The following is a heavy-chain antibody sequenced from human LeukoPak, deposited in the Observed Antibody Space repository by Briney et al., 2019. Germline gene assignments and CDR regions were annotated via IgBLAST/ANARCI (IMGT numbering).Heavy chain of an antibody. CDR3: AREYSTSSTAFGI. CDR2: INHSGNT. Sequence: SETLSPTCAVYGGSFSGYYWSWIRQPPGKGLEWIGEINHSGNTNYNPSLKSRVTISIDTSKNQFSLKLSSVTAADTAVYYCAREYSTSSTAFGIWGQGTMVTVSS. J-gene: IGHJ3*02. CDR1: GGSFSGYY. D-gene: IGHD6-6*01. V-gene: IGHV4-34*01.